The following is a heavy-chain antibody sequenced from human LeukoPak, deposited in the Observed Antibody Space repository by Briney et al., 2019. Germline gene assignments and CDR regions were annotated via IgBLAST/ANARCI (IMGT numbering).Heavy chain of an antibody. CDR3: AHTTIHYGDYVSDY. CDR1: SGSISSGSYY. V-gene: IGHV4-61*02. J-gene: IGHJ4*02. D-gene: IGHD4-17*01. CDR2: IYTSGST. Sequence: PSETLSLTCTVSSGSISSGSYYWSWIRQPAGKVLEWIGRIYTSGSTNYNPSLKSRVTISVDTSKNQFSLKLRSVTAADTAVYYCAHTTIHYGDYVSDYWGQGTLVTVSS.